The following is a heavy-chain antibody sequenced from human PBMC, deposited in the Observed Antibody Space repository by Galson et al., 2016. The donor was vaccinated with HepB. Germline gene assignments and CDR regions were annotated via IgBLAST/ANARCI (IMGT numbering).Heavy chain of an antibody. D-gene: IGHD6-13*01. V-gene: IGHV3-33*01. Sequence: SLRLSCATSGFTFSSYGMHWVRQAPGKGLEWVAIIWYDGSNEYYADSVKGRFTISRDSSKNTLFLQMNSLRSEDTAVYYCARDIAAGTFDYWGQGTLVTISS. J-gene: IGHJ4*02. CDR2: IWYDGSNE. CDR1: GFTFSSYG. CDR3: ARDIAAGTFDY.